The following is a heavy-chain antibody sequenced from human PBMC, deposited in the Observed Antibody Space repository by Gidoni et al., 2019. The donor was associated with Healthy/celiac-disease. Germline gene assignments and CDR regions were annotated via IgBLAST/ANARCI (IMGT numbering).Heavy chain of an antibody. CDR2: INPNSGGT. D-gene: IGHD3-10*01. CDR3: ARGDFTMVRGVMKYFDY. J-gene: IGHJ4*02. CDR1: GYTFTGYY. Sequence: QVQLVQSGAEVKKPGASVKVSCKASGYTFTGYYMHLVRQAPGQGLEWMGWINPNSGGTNYAQKFQGWVTMTRDTSISTAYMELSRLRSDDTAVYYCARGDFTMVRGVMKYFDYWGQGTLVTVSS. V-gene: IGHV1-2*04.